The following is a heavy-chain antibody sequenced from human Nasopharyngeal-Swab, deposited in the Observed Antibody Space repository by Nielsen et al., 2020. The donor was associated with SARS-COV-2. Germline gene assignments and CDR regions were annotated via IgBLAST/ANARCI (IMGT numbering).Heavy chain of an antibody. Sequence: GESLKISCAASEFVFSSYAMHWVRQTPGKGLEWVALVSYDGSNKYYADSVKGRFTISRDNSKNTLYLQMNSLRAEDTAVYYCARDPNYYGSGSHYGMDVRGQGTTVTVSS. CDR3: ARDPNYYGSGSHYGMDV. CDR1: EFVFSSYA. V-gene: IGHV3-30*04. D-gene: IGHD3-10*01. J-gene: IGHJ6*02. CDR2: VSYDGSNK.